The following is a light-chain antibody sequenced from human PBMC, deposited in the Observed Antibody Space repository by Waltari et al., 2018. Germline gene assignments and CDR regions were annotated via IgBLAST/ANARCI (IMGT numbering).Light chain of an antibody. CDR3: QQANSFPLT. CDR1: QGITYW. CDR2: AAS. J-gene: IGKJ4*01. Sequence: DIQMSQSTSCVSASVGDRVTITCRASQGITYWLAWYQQKPGKAPNLLIYAASSLQSGVPSRFSGRGSGTNFTLTISSLQPEDFATYYCQQANSFPLTFGGGTKVEIK. V-gene: IGKV1-12*01.